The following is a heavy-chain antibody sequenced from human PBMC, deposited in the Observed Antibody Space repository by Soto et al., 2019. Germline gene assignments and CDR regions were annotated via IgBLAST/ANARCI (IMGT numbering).Heavy chain of an antibody. J-gene: IGHJ4*02. D-gene: IGHD2-2*01. V-gene: IGHV3-74*01. CDR3: ARGPRGLYHHDY. CDR2: INMDGSST. Sequence: EVQLVESGGGLVQPGGSLRLSCAASGFTFSGDWMHWVRQAAGKGLVWVSRINMDGSSTNYADSVKGRFTNSRDNAKNTLYLQMNSLRVDDTAVYYCARGPRGLYHHDYWGQGALVTVSS. CDR1: GFTFSGDW.